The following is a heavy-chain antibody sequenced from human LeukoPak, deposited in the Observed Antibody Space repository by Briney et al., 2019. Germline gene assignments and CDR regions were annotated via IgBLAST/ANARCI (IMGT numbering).Heavy chain of an antibody. V-gene: IGHV4-34*01. CDR3: ARRPYYYDSSGSSHGMDV. D-gene: IGHD3-22*01. CDR1: GGSFSGYY. Sequence: SETLSLTCAVYGGSFSGYYWSWIRQPPGKGLEWIGEINHSGSTNYNPSLKSRVIISVDTSKNQFSLKLSSVTAADTAVYYCARRPYYYDSSGSSHGMDVWGQGTTVTVSS. J-gene: IGHJ6*02. CDR2: INHSGST.